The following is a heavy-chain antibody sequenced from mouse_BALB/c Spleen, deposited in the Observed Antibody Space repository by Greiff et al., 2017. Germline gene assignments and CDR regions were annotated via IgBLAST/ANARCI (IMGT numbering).Heavy chain of an antibody. CDR3: ARDYGNYVGGFFYAMDY. CDR2: IWSGGST. CDR1: GFSLTSYG. J-gene: IGHJ4*01. V-gene: IGHV2-2*02. Sequence: VKLMESGPGLVQPSQSLSITCTVSGFSLTSYGVHWVRQSPGKGLEWLGVIWSGGSTDYNAAFISRLSISKDNSKSQVFFKMNSLQANDTAIYYCARDYGNYVGGFFYAMDYWGQGTSVTVSS. D-gene: IGHD2-1*01.